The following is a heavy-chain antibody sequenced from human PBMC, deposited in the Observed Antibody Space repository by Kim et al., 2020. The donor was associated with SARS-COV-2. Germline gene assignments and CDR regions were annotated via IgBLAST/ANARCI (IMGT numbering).Heavy chain of an antibody. CDR1: GGTFSSYA. D-gene: IGHD6-13*01. V-gene: IGHV1-69*13. CDR3: ARVSSYSSSWYEGAFDI. J-gene: IGHJ3*02. CDR2: IIPIFGTA. Sequence: SVKVSCKASGGTFSSYAISWVRQAPGQGLEWMGGIIPIFGTANYAQKFQGRVTITADESTSTAYMELSSLRSEDTAVYYCARVSSYSSSWYEGAFDIWGQGTMVTVSS.